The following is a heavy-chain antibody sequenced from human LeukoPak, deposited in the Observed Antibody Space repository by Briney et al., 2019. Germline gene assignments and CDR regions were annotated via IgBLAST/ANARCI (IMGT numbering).Heavy chain of an antibody. D-gene: IGHD3-10*01. CDR3: VKEYYASGSYYGYFDY. CDR1: GFTFSSYP. V-gene: IGHV3-23*01. Sequence: GGSLRLSCVVSGFTFSSYPMTWVRQAPGKGLEWVSTISGAGSNTHYADSVKGRFTISRDNSKNTLYLQMNSLGAEDTAVYYCVKEYYASGSYYGYFDYWGQGTLVTVSS. CDR2: ISGAGSNT. J-gene: IGHJ4*02.